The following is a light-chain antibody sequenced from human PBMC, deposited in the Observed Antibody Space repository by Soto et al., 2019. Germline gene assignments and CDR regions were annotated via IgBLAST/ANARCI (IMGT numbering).Light chain of an antibody. J-gene: IGKJ1*01. CDR2: GAS. CDR3: QQYDTSPRT. CDR1: QSVSSNY. V-gene: IGKV3-20*01. Sequence: EIVLTQSPGTLSLSPGERATLSCRTSQSVSSNYFAWYQQKRGQAPSLLIYGASSRAAGIPTRFRGSGSGADFTLTISRLEPEDCAVYYWQQYDTSPRTFGQGTEVEI.